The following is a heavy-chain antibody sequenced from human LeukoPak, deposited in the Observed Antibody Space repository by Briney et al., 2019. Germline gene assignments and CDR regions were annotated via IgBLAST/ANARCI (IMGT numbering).Heavy chain of an antibody. CDR1: GFNFRDSA. Sequence: PGGSLRLSCAASGFNFRDSAMHWVRQAPGKGLEGVAVMSYDGTNKYYADSVKGRFTISRDNSKNTLFLQMNSLRLEDTAVYYCAADYGDYVSPSDWGQGTLVTVSS. V-gene: IGHV3-30*04. CDR3: AADYGDYVSPSD. J-gene: IGHJ4*02. D-gene: IGHD4-17*01. CDR2: MSYDGTNK.